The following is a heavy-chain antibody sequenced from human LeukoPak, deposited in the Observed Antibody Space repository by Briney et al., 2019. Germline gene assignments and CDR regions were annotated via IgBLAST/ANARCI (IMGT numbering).Heavy chain of an antibody. CDR3: AGGGTDAFDI. CDR1: GFTFSSYA. J-gene: IGHJ3*02. Sequence: SGGSLRLSCAASGFTFSSYAMSWVRQAPGKGLEWVSSFSGGGSSTYYANSVKGRFTISRHNSKNTLYLQMNSLRAEDTAVYYCAGGGTDAFDIWGQGTMVTVSS. V-gene: IGHV3-23*01. D-gene: IGHD1/OR15-1a*01. CDR2: FSGGGSST.